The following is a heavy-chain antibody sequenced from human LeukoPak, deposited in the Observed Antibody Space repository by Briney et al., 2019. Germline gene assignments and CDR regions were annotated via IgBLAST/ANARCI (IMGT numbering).Heavy chain of an antibody. CDR1: GGSISSSSYY. CDR2: IYYSGST. V-gene: IGHV4-39*07. D-gene: IGHD2/OR15-2a*01. CDR3: ARRGGSTFWFDP. J-gene: IGHJ5*02. Sequence: PSETLSLTCTVSGGSISSSSYYWGWIRQPPGKGLEWIGSIYYSGSTYYNPSLKSRVTISVDTSKNQFSLKLSSVTAADTAVYYCARRGGSTFWFDPWGQGTLVTVSS.